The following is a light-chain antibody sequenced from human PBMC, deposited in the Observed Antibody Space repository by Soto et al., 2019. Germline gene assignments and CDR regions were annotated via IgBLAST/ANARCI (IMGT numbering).Light chain of an antibody. CDR2: GAS. Sequence: EIVLTQSPGTPSLSPGERATLSCRASQSVSSSYLAWYQQKPGQAPRLLIYGASSRATGIPDRFSGSGSGTDFTLTISRLEPEDFVVYYCQQYGSPPQTFGQGTKVDIK. J-gene: IGKJ1*01. CDR1: QSVSSSY. V-gene: IGKV3-20*01. CDR3: QQYGSPPQT.